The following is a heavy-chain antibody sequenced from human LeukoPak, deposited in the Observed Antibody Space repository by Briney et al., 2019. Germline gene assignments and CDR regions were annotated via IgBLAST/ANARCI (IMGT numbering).Heavy chain of an antibody. CDR3: ARVLGAGGGDC. Sequence: PSGTLSLTCTTSGGSITRYYRSWIRQPPGKGLEWIGSIYTSGSTHYNPSLKSRLTMSVDTCTTQFSLKLSSLTAADTAAYYCARVLGAGGGDCWGEGTLVTVSS. J-gene: IGHJ4*02. CDR1: GGSITRYY. D-gene: IGHD2-21*01. V-gene: IGHV4-4*07. CDR2: IYTSGST.